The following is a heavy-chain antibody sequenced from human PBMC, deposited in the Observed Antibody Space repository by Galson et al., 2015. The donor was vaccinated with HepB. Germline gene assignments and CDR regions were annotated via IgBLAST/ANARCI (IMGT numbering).Heavy chain of an antibody. CDR1: GYTFTSYD. J-gene: IGHJ4*02. CDR2: MNPNSGNT. Sequence: VKVSCKASGYTFTSYDINWVRQATGQGLEWMGWMNPNSGNTGYAQKFQGRVTMTRNTSISTAYMELSSLRSEDTAVYYCARVGLLRFDYFDYWGQGTLVTVSS. D-gene: IGHD3-3*01. CDR3: ARVGLLRFDYFDY. V-gene: IGHV1-8*01.